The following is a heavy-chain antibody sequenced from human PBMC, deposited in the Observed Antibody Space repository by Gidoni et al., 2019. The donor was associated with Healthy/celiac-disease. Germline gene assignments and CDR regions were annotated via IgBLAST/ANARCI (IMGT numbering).Heavy chain of an antibody. Sequence: QVQLVESGGGVVQPGGSLRLSCAASGFTFSSYGMHWVRQAPGQGLEWVAFIRYDGSNKYYADSVKGRFTISRDNSKNTLYLQMNSLRAEDTAVYYCAKEGGIVATTYYFDYWGQGTLVTVSS. CDR1: GFTFSSYG. J-gene: IGHJ4*02. CDR2: IRYDGSNK. D-gene: IGHD5-12*01. V-gene: IGHV3-30*02. CDR3: AKEGGIVATTYYFDY.